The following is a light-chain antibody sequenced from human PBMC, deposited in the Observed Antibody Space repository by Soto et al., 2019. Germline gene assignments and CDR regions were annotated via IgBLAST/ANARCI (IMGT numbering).Light chain of an antibody. V-gene: IGKV1-39*01. CDR2: ASS. CDR3: QERDSTPYT. J-gene: IGKJ2*01. Sequence: DIPMTQSPSSLPVSVGDRVTITCRASQRISNFLHWYQQAPGKAPKLLIYASSNLQGGVSSRFSGRGSGTDLSLTISSLQPEDFATYYCQERDSTPYTLGQGTKLEIK. CDR1: QRISNF.